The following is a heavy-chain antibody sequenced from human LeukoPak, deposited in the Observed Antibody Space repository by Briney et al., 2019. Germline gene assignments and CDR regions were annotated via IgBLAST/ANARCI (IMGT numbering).Heavy chain of an antibody. CDR3: TRRVATTGIYAFDI. D-gene: IGHD1-1*01. CDR2: IYYSGST. V-gene: IGHV4-61*01. J-gene: IGHJ3*02. CDR1: GGSLSGGSISTYY. Sequence: PSETLSLTCTISGGSLSGGSISTYYWTWIRQPPGKGLEWIGYIYYSGSTNYNPSLKSRVTISLDTSKNQFSLKLNSVTAADTAVYYCTRRVATTGIYAFDIWGQGTMVTVSS.